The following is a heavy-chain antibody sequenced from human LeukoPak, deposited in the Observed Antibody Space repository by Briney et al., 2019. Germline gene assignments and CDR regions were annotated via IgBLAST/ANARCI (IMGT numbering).Heavy chain of an antibody. J-gene: IGHJ4*02. CDR3: AREGEGRDGYNYIPFDY. V-gene: IGHV1-18*01. D-gene: IGHD5-24*01. Sequence: ASVKVSCKASGYTFISYGITWVRQAPGQGLEWMGWISTYNGNTNYAQKFQGRVTMTRDTSTSTVYMELSSLRSEDTAVYYCAREGEGRDGYNYIPFDYWGQGTLVTVSS. CDR1: GYTFISYG. CDR2: ISTYNGNT.